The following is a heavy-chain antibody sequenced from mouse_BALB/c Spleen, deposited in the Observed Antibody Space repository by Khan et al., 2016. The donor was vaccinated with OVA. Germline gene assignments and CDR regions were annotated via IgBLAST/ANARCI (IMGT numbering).Heavy chain of an antibody. D-gene: IGHD2-1*01. CDR1: GFSLTSYG. V-gene: IGHV2-3*01. Sequence: QVQLKESGPGLVAPSQSLSITCTVSGFSLTSYGVNWVRQPPGKGLEWLGVLWGDGSTNYHSALISRLSISKDNSKSKVFLKLNSLHTDDTATYYCVKQSYGTLYAMDYWGQGTAVTVSS. CDR2: LWGDGST. CDR3: VKQSYGTLYAMDY. J-gene: IGHJ4*01.